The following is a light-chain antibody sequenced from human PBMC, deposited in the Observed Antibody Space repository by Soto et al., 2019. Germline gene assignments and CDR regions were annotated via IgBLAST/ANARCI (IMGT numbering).Light chain of an antibody. V-gene: IGKV3-15*01. CDR1: QSVSGN. CDR3: QQYNNWPFP. Sequence: EIVMTQSPATLSVSPGERATLSCRSSQSVSGNLAWYQQKPGQAPRLLIYGASTRATGIPARFSGSGSGTEFTLTISSLQSEDFAVYYCQQYNNWPFPFGQGTRLEIK. CDR2: GAS. J-gene: IGKJ5*01.